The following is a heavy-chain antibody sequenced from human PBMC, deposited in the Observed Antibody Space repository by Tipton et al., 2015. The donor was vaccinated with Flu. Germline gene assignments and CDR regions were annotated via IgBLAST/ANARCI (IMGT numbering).Heavy chain of an antibody. D-gene: IGHD3-10*01. J-gene: IGHJ4*02. V-gene: IGHV4-61*02. Sequence: TLSLTCTVSGASVSSGNNYWGWIRQPAGKGLEWIGRIYTNGVTGYNPSLKSRVTISLDTSKNQFSLKLSSVTAADRAVYFCARGSGSGTYVMFDFWGQGTLVTVSS. CDR2: IYTNGVT. CDR3: ARGSGSGTYVMFDF. CDR1: GASVSSGNNY.